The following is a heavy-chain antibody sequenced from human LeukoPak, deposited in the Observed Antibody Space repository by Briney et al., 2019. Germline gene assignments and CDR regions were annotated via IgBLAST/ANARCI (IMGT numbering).Heavy chain of an antibody. V-gene: IGHV1-69*05. CDR3: ARVNWQQLVLNY. D-gene: IGHD6-13*01. CDR1: GDTFSRYG. CDR2: IIPLFGTA. Sequence: SVKVSCKASGDTFSRYGISWVRQAPGQGLEWMGGIIPLFGTANYAQKLQGRVTMTTDTSTSTAYMELRSLRSDDTAVYYCARVNWQQLVLNYWGQGTLVTVSS. J-gene: IGHJ4*02.